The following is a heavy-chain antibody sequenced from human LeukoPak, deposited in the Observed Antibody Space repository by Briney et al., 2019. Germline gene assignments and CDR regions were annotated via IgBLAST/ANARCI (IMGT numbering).Heavy chain of an antibody. J-gene: IGHJ4*02. CDR1: GGTFSSYA. D-gene: IGHD4-17*01. V-gene: IGHV1-69*05. CDR2: IIPIFGTA. CDR3: ARGPPTTVTTTLPFDY. Sequence: GASVKVSCKASGGTFSSYAISWVRQAPGQGLEWMGGIIPIFGTANYAQKFQGRVTITTDESTSTAYMELSSLRSEDTAVYYCARGPPTTVTTTLPFDYWGQGTLVTVSS.